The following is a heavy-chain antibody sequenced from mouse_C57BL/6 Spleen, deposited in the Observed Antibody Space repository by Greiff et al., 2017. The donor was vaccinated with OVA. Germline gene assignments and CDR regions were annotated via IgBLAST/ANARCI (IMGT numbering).Heavy chain of an antibody. D-gene: IGHD2-3*01. Sequence: VQLQESGPGLVAPSQSLSITCPVSGFSLTSFGVSWVCQPPGTGLEWLGVVWGEGSTNYHSALISRLSISKDNSKSQVFLKLNSLQTDDTATYYCAKQGGYSYYFDYWGQGTTLTVSS. CDR3: AKQGGYSYYFDY. CDR1: GFSLTSFG. V-gene: IGHV2-3*01. J-gene: IGHJ2*01. CDR2: VWGEGST.